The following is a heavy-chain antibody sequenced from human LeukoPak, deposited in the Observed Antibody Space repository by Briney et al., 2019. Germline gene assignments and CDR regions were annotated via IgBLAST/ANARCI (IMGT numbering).Heavy chain of an antibody. D-gene: IGHD1/OR15-1a*01. J-gene: IGHJ4*02. Sequence: GGSLRLSCAASGFTFSTYAMSWVRQTPERGLEWVSAISDTGGNTFYADSVKGRFTISRHNPKNTRYLQMNSLRAEDTAIYYCAKGRTNDYWGQGTLVTVSS. CDR3: AKGRTNDY. CDR1: GFTFSTYA. CDR2: ISDTGGNT. V-gene: IGHV3-23*01.